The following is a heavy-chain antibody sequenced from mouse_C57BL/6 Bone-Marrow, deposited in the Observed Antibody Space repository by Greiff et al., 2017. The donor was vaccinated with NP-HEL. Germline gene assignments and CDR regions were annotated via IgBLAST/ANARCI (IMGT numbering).Heavy chain of an antibody. CDR1: SYTFTSYW. CDR3: ARFGGDY. J-gene: IGHJ2*01. Sequence: QVQLKQSGAELVKPGASVKMSCKASSYTFTSYWITWVKQRPGQGLEWIGDIYPGSGSTNYNEKFKSKATLTVDTSSSTAYMQLSSLTSEDSAVYYCARFGGDYWGQGTTLTVSS. CDR2: IYPGSGST. V-gene: IGHV1-55*01.